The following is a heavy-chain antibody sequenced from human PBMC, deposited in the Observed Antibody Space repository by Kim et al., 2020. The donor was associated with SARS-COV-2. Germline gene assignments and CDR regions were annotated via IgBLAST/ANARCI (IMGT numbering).Heavy chain of an antibody. CDR1: RFIFSSYW. J-gene: IGHJ4*02. D-gene: IGHD1-26*01. V-gene: IGHV3-7*01. CDR3: ARGHVLGATPFDY. CDR2: IKQDGSEK. Sequence: GGSLRLSCAASRFIFSSYWMNLVRQAPGKGPEWVANIKQDGSEKYYLDSVKGRFAISRDNAKNSLYLQMNSLGVDDTAVYYCARGHVLGATPFDYWGQGTLVTVSS.